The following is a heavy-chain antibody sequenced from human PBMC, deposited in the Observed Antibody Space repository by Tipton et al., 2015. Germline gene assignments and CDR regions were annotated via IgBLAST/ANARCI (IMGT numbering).Heavy chain of an antibody. CDR1: GGSVSSGSYY. CDR2: ISFSDTT. Sequence: TLSLTCTVSGGSVSSGSYYWSWIRQPPGKGLEWIGYISFSDTTHYNPSLKSRITISLNTSKNQFSLKMSSVTAADTAVYYCARDGSDSEGYYYYGVDVWGQGITVTVSS. J-gene: IGHJ6*02. D-gene: IGHD3-3*01. V-gene: IGHV4-61*01. CDR3: ARDGSDSEGYYYYGVDV.